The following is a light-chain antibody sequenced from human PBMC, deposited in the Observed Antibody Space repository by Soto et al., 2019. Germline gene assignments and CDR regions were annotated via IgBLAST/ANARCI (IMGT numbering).Light chain of an antibody. V-gene: IGKV1-12*01. CDR3: QEAYSAPVT. Sequence: DFQITQSPSILSVSVGGRVTIPCRASQSISKWIDWYQQKPGRAPKLLIHTASTIQREVPSRFSVSGLGTDLTITISSLQPEDSATYYCQEAYSAPVTFGLGTRLDIK. CDR1: QSISKW. J-gene: IGKJ5*01. CDR2: TAS.